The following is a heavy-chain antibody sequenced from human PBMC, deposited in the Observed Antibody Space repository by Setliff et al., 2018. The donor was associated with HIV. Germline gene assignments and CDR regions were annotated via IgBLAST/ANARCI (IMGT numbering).Heavy chain of an antibody. Sequence: SETLSPTCSVSGDSISSGSYFWGWIRQTPGKGLEWIGNIYYTGFAYYNPSLKSRVTISLDTSKTHFFLNLTSVTDADTAVYFCTREGRGDPAMATTRIDYWGQGKLVTVSS. CDR2: IYYTGFA. V-gene: IGHV4-39*02. J-gene: IGHJ4*02. CDR1: GDSISSGSYF. CDR3: TREGRGDPAMATTRIDY. D-gene: IGHD1-1*01.